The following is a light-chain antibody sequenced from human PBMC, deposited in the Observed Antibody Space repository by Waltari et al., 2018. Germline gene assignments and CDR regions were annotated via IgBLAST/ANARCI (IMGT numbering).Light chain of an antibody. CDR1: QSISSR. V-gene: IGKV1-5*01. J-gene: IGKJ4*01. CDR3: QQYKTYPLT. Sequence: DIQITQSPSTLSASAGDRVTITCRASQSISSRLAWYQQKPGTAPKLLIHEALSLESGVPIRFSGTVSGTEFTLTISSLQPEDFGTYFCQQYKTYPLTFGGGTRVESK. CDR2: EAL.